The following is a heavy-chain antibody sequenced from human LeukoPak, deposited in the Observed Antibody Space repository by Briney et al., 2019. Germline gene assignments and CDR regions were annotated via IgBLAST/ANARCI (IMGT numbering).Heavy chain of an antibody. CDR2: IYYSGST. Sequence: SETLSLTCSVSGGSINSYYWSWIRQPPGKGLEWIGYIYYSGSTIYNPSLKSRVTISVDTSKNQFSLKLSSVTAADTAVYYCARQHTISGWGSGGAFDYWGQGTLVTVSS. J-gene: IGHJ4*02. V-gene: IGHV4-59*01. D-gene: IGHD6-19*01. CDR1: GGSINSYY. CDR3: ARQHTISGWGSGGAFDY.